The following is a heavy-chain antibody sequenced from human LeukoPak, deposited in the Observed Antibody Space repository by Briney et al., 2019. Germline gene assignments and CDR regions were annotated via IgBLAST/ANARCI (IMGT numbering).Heavy chain of an antibody. J-gene: IGHJ4*02. D-gene: IGHD6-19*01. CDR3: ARAAYSSGWWFDY. CDR2: ISGSGGST. CDR1: GFTFSSYG. Sequence: GGSLRLSCAASGFTFSSYGMSWVRQAPGKGLEWVSAISGSGGSTYYADSVKGRFTISRDNSKNTLYLQMNSLRAEDTAVYYCARAAYSSGWWFDYWGQGTLVTVSS. V-gene: IGHV3-23*01.